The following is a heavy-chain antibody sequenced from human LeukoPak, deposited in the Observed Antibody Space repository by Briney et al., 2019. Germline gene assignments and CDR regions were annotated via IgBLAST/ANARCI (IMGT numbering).Heavy chain of an antibody. D-gene: IGHD5-18*01. CDR2: INPSGGST. J-gene: IGHJ4*02. Sequence: ASVKVSCKASGYTFTSYYMHWVRQAPGQGLEWMGIINPSGGSTSYAQKFQGRVTMTRDTSTSTVYMELSSLRSEDTAVYYCARVAPPRGYSYGPSPFDYWGQGTLVTVSS. CDR3: ARVAPPRGYSYGPSPFDY. CDR1: GYTFTSYY. V-gene: IGHV1-46*01.